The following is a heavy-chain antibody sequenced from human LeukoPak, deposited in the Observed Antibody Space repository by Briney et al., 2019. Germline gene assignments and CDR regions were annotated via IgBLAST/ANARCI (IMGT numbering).Heavy chain of an antibody. Sequence: GGSLRLSCAASGFTVSDHHMSWIRQAPGRGLEWISYITSSGRSTNHADSVKGRFTISRDNAKNSVVLQMSSLTVEDTAVYYCTSERRGSYYAFEYWGQGALVTVSS. CDR1: GFTVSDHH. CDR2: ITSSGRST. D-gene: IGHD3-16*01. CDR3: TSERRGSYYAFEY. J-gene: IGHJ4*02. V-gene: IGHV3-11*01.